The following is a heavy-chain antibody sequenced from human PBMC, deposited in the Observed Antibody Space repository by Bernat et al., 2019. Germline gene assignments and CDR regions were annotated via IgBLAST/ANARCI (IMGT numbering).Heavy chain of an antibody. CDR1: GFTFSGSA. CDR3: AKTSLDIRGVGATTAFDY. Sequence: EVQLVESGGGLVQPGGSLKLSCAASGFTFSGSAMHWVRQASGKGLEWVGRIRSKANSYATAYAASVKGRFTISRDDSKNTAYLQMNSLRAEDTAVYYCAKTSLDIRGVGATTAFDYWGQGTLVTVSS. J-gene: IGHJ4*02. CDR2: IRSKANSYAT. D-gene: IGHD1-26*01. V-gene: IGHV3-73*01.